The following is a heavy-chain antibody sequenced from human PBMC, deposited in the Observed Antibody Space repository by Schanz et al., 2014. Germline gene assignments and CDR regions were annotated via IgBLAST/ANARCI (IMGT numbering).Heavy chain of an antibody. J-gene: IGHJ4*02. D-gene: IGHD3-22*01. Sequence: EVQLLESGGGLVQPGGSLRLSCAASGFTFSSYAMSWVRQAPGKGLEWVSALSGSGGSTYYADSVKGRFTISRDNSKNTLYLQMNTLRAQNTAVYYDAKDPCYGDYDCYFDYWGQGTLVTVSS. CDR1: GFTFSSYA. CDR2: LSGSGGST. V-gene: IGHV3-23*01. CDR3: AKDPCYGDYDCYFDY.